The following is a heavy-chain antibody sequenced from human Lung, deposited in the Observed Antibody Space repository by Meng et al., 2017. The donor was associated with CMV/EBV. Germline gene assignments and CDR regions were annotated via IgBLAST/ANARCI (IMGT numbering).Heavy chain of an antibody. CDR3: AKALTPTTSYTSTWYYGLSSCDA. Sequence: GGSLRLXXAASGFTFSIYAMNWVRQAPGEGLQWISNIYVRDTTAYYADSVKGRFIVSRDNSRNTLYLQMNSLRAEDTAIYYCAKALTPTTSYTSTWYYGLSSCDAWGPGTXVTVSS. V-gene: IGHV3-23*03. CDR2: IYVRDTTA. D-gene: IGHD3-16*01. CDR1: GFTFSIYA. J-gene: IGHJ5*02.